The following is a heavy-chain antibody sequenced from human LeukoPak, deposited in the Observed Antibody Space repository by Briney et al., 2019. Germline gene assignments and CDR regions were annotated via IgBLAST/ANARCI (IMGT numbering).Heavy chain of an antibody. Sequence: SETLSPTCTLSGGSISSSSYYWGWIRQPPGKGLEWTGSIYYSGSTYYHPSLKSRVTISVDTSKNQFSLKLSSVTAADTAVYYCARRLGTNYYYYMDVWGKGTTVTVSS. CDR3: ARRLGTNYYYYMDV. CDR2: IYYSGST. V-gene: IGHV4-39*01. J-gene: IGHJ6*03. D-gene: IGHD1/OR15-1a*01. CDR1: GGSISSSSYY.